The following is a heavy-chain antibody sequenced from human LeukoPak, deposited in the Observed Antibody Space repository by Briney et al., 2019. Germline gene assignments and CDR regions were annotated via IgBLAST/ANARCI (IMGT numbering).Heavy chain of an antibody. D-gene: IGHD5-12*01. CDR1: GYTFTGYY. Sequence: GVSVEVSCKASGYTFTGYYMHWVRQAPGQGLEWMGWINPNSGGTNYAQKFQGRVTMTRDTSISTAYMELSRLRSDDTAVYYCASSGYDGGGGPSPYYWGQGTLVTVSS. J-gene: IGHJ4*02. CDR2: INPNSGGT. V-gene: IGHV1-2*02. CDR3: ASSGYDGGGGPSPYY.